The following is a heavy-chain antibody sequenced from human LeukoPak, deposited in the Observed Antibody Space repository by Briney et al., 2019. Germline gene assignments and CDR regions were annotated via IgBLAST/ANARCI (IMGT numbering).Heavy chain of an antibody. D-gene: IGHD2-15*01. CDR3: ARGDCSGVSCYSVDS. CDR2: INPNTGAT. J-gene: IGHJ4*02. V-gene: IGHV1-2*04. CDR1: GYTFTASY. Sequence: ASVKVSCKASGYTFTASYIHWVRQAPGQGLEWMGWINPNTGATSYAQKFQGWVTMTRDTSISTGYMELSWLKSDGTAVYFCARGDCSGVSCYSVDSWGQGTLVTVSS.